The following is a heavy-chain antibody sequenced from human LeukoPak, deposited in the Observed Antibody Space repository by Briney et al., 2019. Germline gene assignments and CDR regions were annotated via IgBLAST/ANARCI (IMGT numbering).Heavy chain of an antibody. CDR2: ITSGSTI. CDR1: GFTFSSYS. V-gene: IGHV3-48*01. CDR3: ARDWGY. J-gene: IGHJ4*02. D-gene: IGHD3-16*01. Sequence: PGGSLRLSCAASGFTFSSYSMNWVRQAPGKGLEWVSYITSGSTIYYADSVKGRFTISRDNAKNSLYLQMNSLRAEDTAVYYCARDWGYWGQGTLVTVSS.